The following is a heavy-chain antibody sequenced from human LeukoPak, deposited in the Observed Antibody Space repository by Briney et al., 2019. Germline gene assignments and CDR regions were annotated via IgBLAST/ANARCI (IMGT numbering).Heavy chain of an antibody. CDR2: MNPNSGNT. Sequence: ASVKVSCKASGYTFTSYDINWVRQATGQGLEWMGWMNPNSGNTGYAQKFQGRVTMTRNTSISTAYMELSSLRSEDTAVYYCARGLGGNYGTNWFDPWGQGTLVIVSS. D-gene: IGHD1-7*01. CDR1: GYTFTSYD. CDR3: ARGLGGNYGTNWFDP. V-gene: IGHV1-8*01. J-gene: IGHJ5*02.